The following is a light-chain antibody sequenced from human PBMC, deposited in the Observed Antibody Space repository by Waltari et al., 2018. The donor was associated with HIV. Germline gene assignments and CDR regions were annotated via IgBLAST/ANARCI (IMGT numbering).Light chain of an antibody. Sequence: SVLTQSPSASGTPGQRVTIACSGTSSHLGTNIFNWYPQLPGMAPKLLIYSNNQRPSGVPDRFSGSKSGTSASLVISGLQSEDEGDYYCAAWDDSLNGPLFGGGTKLTVL. J-gene: IGLJ3*02. CDR2: SNN. V-gene: IGLV1-44*01. CDR1: SSHLGTNI. CDR3: AAWDDSLNGPL.